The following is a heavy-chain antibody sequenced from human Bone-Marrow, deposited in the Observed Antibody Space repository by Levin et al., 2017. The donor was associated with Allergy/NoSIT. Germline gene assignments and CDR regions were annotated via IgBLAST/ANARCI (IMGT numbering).Heavy chain of an antibody. V-gene: IGHV1-18*01. Sequence: GASVKVSCKASGYTFTSYGISWVRQAPGQGLEWMGWISAYNGNTNYAQKLQGRVTMTTDTSTSTAYMELRSLRSDDTAVYYCARTRRLGYSSGGYSPLGYWGQGTLVTVSS. J-gene: IGHJ4*02. CDR1: GYTFTSYG. CDR3: ARTRRLGYSSGGYSPLGY. CDR2: ISAYNGNT. D-gene: IGHD6-19*01.